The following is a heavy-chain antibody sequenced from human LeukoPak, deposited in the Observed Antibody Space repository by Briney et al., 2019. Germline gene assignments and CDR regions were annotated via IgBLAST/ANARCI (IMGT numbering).Heavy chain of an antibody. CDR1: GYTFTSYG. Sequence: ASVKVSCKASGYTFTSYGISWVRQAPGQGLEWMGWISAYNGNTNYAQKLQGRVTMTTDTSTSTAYMELRSLRSDDTAVYYCARDSPAYYDSSGYPFWGQGTLVTVSS. CDR2: ISAYNGNT. V-gene: IGHV1-18*01. CDR3: ARDSPAYYDSSGYPF. D-gene: IGHD3-22*01. J-gene: IGHJ4*02.